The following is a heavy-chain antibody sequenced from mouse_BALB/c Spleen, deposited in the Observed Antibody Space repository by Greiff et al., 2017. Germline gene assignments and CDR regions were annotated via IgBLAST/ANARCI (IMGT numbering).Heavy chain of an antibody. CDR2: IWSGGST. Sequence: VKLMESGPGLVQPSQSLSITCTVSGFSLTSYGVHWVRQSPGKGLEWLGVIWSGGSTDYNAAFISRLSISKDNSKSQVFFKMNSLQANDTAIYYCARNQGEYGNYPYFDYWGQGTTLTVSS. J-gene: IGHJ2*01. D-gene: IGHD2-1*01. CDR1: GFSLTSYG. CDR3: ARNQGEYGNYPYFDY. V-gene: IGHV2-2*02.